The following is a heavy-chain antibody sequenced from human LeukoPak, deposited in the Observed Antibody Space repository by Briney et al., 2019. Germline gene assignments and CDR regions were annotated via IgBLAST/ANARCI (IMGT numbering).Heavy chain of an antibody. J-gene: IGHJ4*02. Sequence: SETLSLTCTVSGGSISSYYWSWIRQPAGKGLEWIGRIYTSGSTNYNPSLKSRVTMSVDTSKNQFSLKLSSVTAADTAVYYCARVRFLEWPPHFFDYWGQGTLVTVSS. V-gene: IGHV4-4*07. D-gene: IGHD3-3*01. CDR2: IYTSGST. CDR1: GGSISSYY. CDR3: ARVRFLEWPPHFFDY.